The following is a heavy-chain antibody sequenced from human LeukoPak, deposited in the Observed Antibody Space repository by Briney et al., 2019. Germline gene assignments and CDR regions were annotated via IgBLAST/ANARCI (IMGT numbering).Heavy chain of an antibody. D-gene: IGHD3-10*01. J-gene: IGHJ6*02. V-gene: IGHV3-30*02. CDR3: ARDRITIVRGPTGYKYYGLDV. Sequence: GGSLRLSCAASGFTFSSYGMHWVRQAPGKGLEWVAFIRYDGSNKYYADSVKGRFTISRDNSKNTLYLQMNSLRAEDTAVYYCARDRITIVRGPTGYKYYGLDVWGQGTTVTVSS. CDR2: IRYDGSNK. CDR1: GFTFSSYG.